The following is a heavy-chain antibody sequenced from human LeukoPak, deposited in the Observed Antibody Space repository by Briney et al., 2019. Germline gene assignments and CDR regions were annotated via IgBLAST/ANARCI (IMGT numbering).Heavy chain of an antibody. J-gene: IGHJ6*04. Sequence: GRSPRLSCAASGFTFNTYAMHWVRQAPGKGLEWVAVISNDGTKTYSADSVKGRFTISRDNSKRTLYLQMNTVRTEDTAVYYCAKGEGGSSSWYDFYDFGMDVWGKGTTVTVSS. CDR1: GFTFNTYA. V-gene: IGHV3-30*18. CDR2: ISNDGTKT. CDR3: AKGEGGSSSWYDFYDFGMDV. D-gene: IGHD6-13*01.